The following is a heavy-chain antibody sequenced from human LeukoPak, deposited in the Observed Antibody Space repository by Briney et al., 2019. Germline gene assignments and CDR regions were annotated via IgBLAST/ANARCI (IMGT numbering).Heavy chain of an antibody. J-gene: IGHJ4*02. D-gene: IGHD6-19*01. Sequence: GRSLRLSCAASGLKFDAYAIHWVRQPPGKGLEWVSVISWNGGFMDYADSVKGRFTISRDNVQNSVYLDMDSLRPEDTAFYFCAKVRGTYSSGFYFDSWGQGTLVTVSS. V-gene: IGHV3-9*01. CDR2: ISWNGGFM. CDR3: AKVRGTYSSGFYFDS. CDR1: GLKFDAYA.